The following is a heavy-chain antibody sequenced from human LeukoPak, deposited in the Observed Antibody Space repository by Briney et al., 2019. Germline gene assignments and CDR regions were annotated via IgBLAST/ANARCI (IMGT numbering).Heavy chain of an antibody. D-gene: IGHD3-3*01. CDR3: AKNLGFWSPYYYYGMDV. J-gene: IGHJ6*01. V-gene: IGHV3-30*18. CDR2: ISYDGSNK. Sequence: PGRSLRLSCAASGFTFSSYGMHWVRQAPGKGLEWVAVISYDGSNKYYADSVKGRFTISRDNSKNTLYLQMNSLRAEDTAVYYCAKNLGFWSPYYYYGMDVWGQGTTVTVSS. CDR1: GFTFSSYG.